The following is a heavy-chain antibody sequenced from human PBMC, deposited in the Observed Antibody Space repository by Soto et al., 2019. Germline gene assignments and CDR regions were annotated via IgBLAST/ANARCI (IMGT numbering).Heavy chain of an antibody. CDR2: IYYSGST. J-gene: IGHJ3*02. CDR3: ASGYSSGWTRVDAFDI. Sequence: QVQLQESGPGLVKPSETLSLTCTVSGGSISSYYWSWIRQPPGKGLEWIGYIYYSGSTNYNPTLKSRVTISVDTSKNQFSLKLSSVTAADTAVYYCASGYSSGWTRVDAFDIWGQGTMVTVSS. CDR1: GGSISSYY. D-gene: IGHD6-19*01. V-gene: IGHV4-59*01.